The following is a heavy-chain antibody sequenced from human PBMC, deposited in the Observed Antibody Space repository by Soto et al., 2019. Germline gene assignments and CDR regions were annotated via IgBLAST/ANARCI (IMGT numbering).Heavy chain of an antibody. D-gene: IGHD3-22*01. J-gene: IGHJ4*02. V-gene: IGHV4-31*03. Sequence: QVQLQESGPGLVKPSQTLCLTCTVSGGSISSGGYYWSWIRQHPGKGLEWIGYIYYSGSTYYNPSLKSRVTISVDTSKNQFSLKLSSVTAADTAVYYCARDRPEGYYDSSGYYGGGYYFDYWGQGTLVTVSS. CDR1: GGSISSGGYY. CDR3: ARDRPEGYYDSSGYYGGGYYFDY. CDR2: IYYSGST.